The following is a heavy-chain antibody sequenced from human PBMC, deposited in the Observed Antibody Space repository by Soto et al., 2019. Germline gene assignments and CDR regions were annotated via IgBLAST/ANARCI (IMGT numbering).Heavy chain of an antibody. J-gene: IGHJ6*02. V-gene: IGHV1-2*04. Sequence: ASVKVSCKASGYTFTGYYMHWVRQAPGQGLEWMGWINPNSGGTNYAQKFQGWVTMTRDTSISTAYMELSRLRSDDTAVCYCARGRFEGYYGMDVWGQGTTVTVSS. D-gene: IGHD3-3*01. CDR3: ARGRFEGYYGMDV. CDR1: GYTFTGYY. CDR2: INPNSGGT.